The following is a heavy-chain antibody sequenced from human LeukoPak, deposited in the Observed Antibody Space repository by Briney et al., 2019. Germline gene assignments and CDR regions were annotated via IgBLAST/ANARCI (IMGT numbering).Heavy chain of an antibody. CDR1: GFTFTNYH. Sequence: ASVKVSCKASGFTFTNYHMHWVRQAPGQGLEWVGLIRGTGDSPDYAQKFQGRVTVTCDTSTSTAYLELWSLKLEDTAVYYCARAPAGTLDFWGQGTLVTVSS. J-gene: IGHJ4*02. D-gene: IGHD6-13*01. V-gene: IGHV1-46*01. CDR3: ARAPAGTLDF. CDR2: IRGTGDSP.